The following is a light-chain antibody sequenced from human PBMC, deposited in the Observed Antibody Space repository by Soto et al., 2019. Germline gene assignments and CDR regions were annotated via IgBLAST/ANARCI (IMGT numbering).Light chain of an antibody. J-gene: IGKJ1*01. CDR1: QSVSNNY. CDR3: QQYGSSGT. CDR2: GAS. V-gene: IGKV3-20*01. Sequence: IVVSPSPCTLSFSTGAIATLSCRASQSVSNNYLAWYKHXPGQAPXXLIYGASSRATGIPDRFSGSGSGTDFTLTISRLEPEDFAVYYCQQYGSSGTFGQGTKVDIK.